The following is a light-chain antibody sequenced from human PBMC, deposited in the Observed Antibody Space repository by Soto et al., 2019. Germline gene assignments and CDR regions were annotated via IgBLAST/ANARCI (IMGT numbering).Light chain of an antibody. CDR2: DTS. J-gene: IGKJ5*01. Sequence: EIVLTQSPATLSLSPGERATLSCRASQSLSTYLAWYQQKPGQAPRLLIYDTSNRATGIPARFSGSGSGTDFTLTISSLEPEDFAAYYCQQRSNWPPTTFGQGTRLEIK. CDR1: QSLSTY. CDR3: QQRSNWPPTT. V-gene: IGKV3-11*01.